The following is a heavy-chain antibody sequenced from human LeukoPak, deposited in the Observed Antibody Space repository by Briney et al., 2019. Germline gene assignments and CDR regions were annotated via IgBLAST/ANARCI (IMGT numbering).Heavy chain of an antibody. CDR2: ISGSGGST. CDR1: GFAFSSYA. J-gene: IGHJ4*02. Sequence: GGSLRLSCAASGFAFSSYAMSWVRQAPGKGLEWVSAISGSGGSTYCADSVKGRFTISRDNSKNTLYLQMNSLRAEDTAVYYCAKASERYSPAGGFDYWGQGTLVTVSS. V-gene: IGHV3-23*01. D-gene: IGHD5-18*01. CDR3: AKASERYSPAGGFDY.